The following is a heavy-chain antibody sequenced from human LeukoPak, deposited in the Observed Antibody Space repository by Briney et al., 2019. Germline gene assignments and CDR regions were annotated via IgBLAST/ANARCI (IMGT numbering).Heavy chain of an antibody. J-gene: IGHJ3*02. D-gene: IGHD1-1*01. CDR3: AKSLLTTATGTGRAFDI. V-gene: IGHV3-23*01. CDR2: ISAGADVI. CDR1: GFSFRDYP. Sequence: GGSLRLSCEAAGFSFRDYPMGWVRRASGKRLEWVSGISAGADVIFYADPVKGRFTISRDNSKNALYLQMNSLRAEDSAEYYCAKSLLTTATGTGRAFDIWGQGTMVTVSA.